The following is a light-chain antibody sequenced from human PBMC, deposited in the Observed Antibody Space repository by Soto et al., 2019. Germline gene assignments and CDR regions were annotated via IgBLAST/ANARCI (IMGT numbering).Light chain of an antibody. CDR3: QSYDSSLSGWV. J-gene: IGLJ3*02. CDR2: GNN. V-gene: IGLV1-40*01. CDR1: SSNIGAGYD. Sequence: QAVVTQPPSVSGAPGQRVTISCTGSSSNIGAGYDVHWYQQLPGTAPKLLIYGNNNRPSGVPDRFSGSKSGTSASLAITGLQDEDEADYYCQSYDSSLSGWVFGGGTKLTVL.